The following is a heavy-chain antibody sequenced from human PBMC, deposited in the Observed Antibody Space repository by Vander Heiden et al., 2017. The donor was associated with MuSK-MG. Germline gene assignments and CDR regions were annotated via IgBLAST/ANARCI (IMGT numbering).Heavy chain of an antibody. V-gene: IGHV3-30*01. J-gene: IGHJ4*02. CDR3: ARAPINYYDSSPTFDY. CDR2: ISYDGSKK. CDR1: GFTFRSYA. Sequence: QVQLVESGGGVVQPGRSLRLSCAASGFTFRSYAMHWVRQAPGKGLEWVAVISYDGSKKYYADSVKGRFTISRDNSKNTLYLQMNSLRAEDTAVYYCARAPINYYDSSPTFDYWGQGTLVTVSS. D-gene: IGHD3-22*01.